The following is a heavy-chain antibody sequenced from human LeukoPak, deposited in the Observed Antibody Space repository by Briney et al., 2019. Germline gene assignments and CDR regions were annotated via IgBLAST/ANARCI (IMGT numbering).Heavy chain of an antibody. CDR2: IWYDGSNK. Sequence: GGSLRLSCAASGFTFSSHGMHWVRQAPGKGLEWVAVIWYDGSNKYYADSVKGRFTISRDNSKNTLYLQMNSLRAEDTAVYYCARDQYSCDLDYWGQGTLVAVSS. V-gene: IGHV3-33*01. D-gene: IGHD2-21*01. CDR1: GFTFSSHG. J-gene: IGHJ4*02. CDR3: ARDQYSCDLDY.